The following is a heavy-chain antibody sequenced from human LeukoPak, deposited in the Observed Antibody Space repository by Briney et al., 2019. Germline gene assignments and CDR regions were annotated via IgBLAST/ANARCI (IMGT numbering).Heavy chain of an antibody. D-gene: IGHD6-6*01. CDR2: ISSSSSYI. CDR1: GFTFSSYR. Sequence: RSGGSLRLSCAASGFTFSSYRMDWVRQAPGKGLEWVSSISSSSSYIYYADSVKGRFTMSRDNAKNSLYLQMNSLRAEDTAVYYCVTRPDVGMDVWGQGTTVTVSS. V-gene: IGHV3-21*01. J-gene: IGHJ6*02. CDR3: VTRPDVGMDV.